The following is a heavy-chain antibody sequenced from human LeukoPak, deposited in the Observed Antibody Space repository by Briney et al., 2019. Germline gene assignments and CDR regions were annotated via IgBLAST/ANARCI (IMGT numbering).Heavy chain of an antibody. D-gene: IGHD3-22*01. CDR3: ARDRHYYDSSGYYFGVYYFDY. CDR1: GFTFNTYA. J-gene: IGHJ4*02. CDR2: IRYDGSNK. Sequence: GGSLRLSCVASGFTFNTYAIHWVRQAPGKGLEWVAFIRYDGSNKYYADSVKGRFTISRDNSKNTLYLQMNSLRAEDTAVYYCARDRHYYDSSGYYFGVYYFDYWGQGTLVTVSS. V-gene: IGHV3-30*02.